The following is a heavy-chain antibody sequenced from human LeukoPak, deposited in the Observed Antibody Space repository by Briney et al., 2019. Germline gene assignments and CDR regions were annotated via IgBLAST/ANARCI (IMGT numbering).Heavy chain of an antibody. CDR1: GYTFTGYY. CDR3: ARGGYYGSHIDNWFDP. CDR2: INPNSGGA. J-gene: IGHJ5*02. D-gene: IGHD3-10*01. V-gene: IGHV1-2*04. Sequence: ASVKVSCKAAGYTFTGYYMHWVRQAPGQGLELMGWINPNSGGANYAQKFQGWVTMTRDTSISTAYMELSRLRSDDTAVYYCARGGYYGSHIDNWFDPWGQGTLVTVSS.